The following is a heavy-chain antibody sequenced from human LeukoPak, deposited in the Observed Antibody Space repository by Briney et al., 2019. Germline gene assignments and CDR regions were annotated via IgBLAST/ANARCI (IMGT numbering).Heavy chain of an antibody. CDR3: ATDDPRNPNSGVCVY. CDR1: AFTFSTYN. D-gene: IGHD4-17*01. V-gene: IGHV3-48*04. Sequence: GGSLRLSCAVSAFTFSTYNMNWGRQAPGEGLEWGVYISSTSSTIYYAASVKGRFTIIRDNAKNSLYLQMNSLRAADTAAYYCATDDPRNPNSGVCVYWGQGTLVTVSS. CDR2: ISSTSSTI. J-gene: IGHJ4*02.